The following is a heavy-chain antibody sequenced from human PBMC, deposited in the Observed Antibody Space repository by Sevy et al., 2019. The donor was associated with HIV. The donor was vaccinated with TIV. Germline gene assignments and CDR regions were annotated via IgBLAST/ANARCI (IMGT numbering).Heavy chain of an antibody. Sequence: GGSLRLSCAASGFTVSSNYMSWVRQAPGKGLEWVSVIYSGGSIYYAGSVKGRFTISRDNSKNTLYLQMNSLRAEDTAVYYCARELTGTKGVYYYYGMDVWGQGTTVTVSS. D-gene: IGHD1-7*01. CDR3: ARELTGTKGVYYYYGMDV. J-gene: IGHJ6*02. CDR1: GFTVSSNY. V-gene: IGHV3-53*01. CDR2: IYSGGSI.